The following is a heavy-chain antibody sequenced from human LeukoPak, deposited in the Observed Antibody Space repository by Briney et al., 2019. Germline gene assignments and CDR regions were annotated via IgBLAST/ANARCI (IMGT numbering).Heavy chain of an antibody. J-gene: IGHJ4*02. Sequence: SGPTLVNPTQTLTLTCTFSGFSLSTRGMCVSWIRQPPGKALEWLGRIDWDDDIYYSTALKTRLTISKDPSKNQVVLTMTNMDPVDTATYYCARIRPNYYHSSGFFDYWGQGTLVTVSS. CDR2: IDWDDDI. CDR1: GFSLSTRGMC. V-gene: IGHV2-70*11. D-gene: IGHD3-22*01. CDR3: ARIRPNYYHSSGFFDY.